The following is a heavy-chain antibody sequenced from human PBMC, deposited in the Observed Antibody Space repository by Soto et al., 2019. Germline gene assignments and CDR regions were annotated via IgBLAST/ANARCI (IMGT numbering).Heavy chain of an antibody. D-gene: IGHD1-26*01. J-gene: IGHJ4*02. CDR2: IYYSGST. CDR3: ARHGPGGSYSDY. Sequence: QLQLQESGPGLVKPSETLSLTCTVSGGSISSSSYYWGWIRQPPGKGLEWIGSIYYSGSTYYNPPLKSRVTISVATSKNQFSLKPSSVTAADTAVYYCARHGPGGSYSDYWGQGTLVTVSS. V-gene: IGHV4-39*01. CDR1: GGSISSSSYY.